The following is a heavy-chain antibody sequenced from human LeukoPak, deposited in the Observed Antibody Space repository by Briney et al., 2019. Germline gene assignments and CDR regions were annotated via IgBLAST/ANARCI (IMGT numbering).Heavy chain of an antibody. CDR2: ISAYNGNT. CDR1: GGTFSSYA. V-gene: IGHV1-18*01. D-gene: IGHD2-2*01. Sequence: ASVKVSCKASGGTFSSYAISWVRQAPGQGLEWMGWISAYNGNTNYAQKLQGRVTMTTDTSTSTAYMELRSLRSDDTAVYYCARVYPPPYQLPTDYWGQGTLVTVSS. J-gene: IGHJ4*02. CDR3: ARVYPPPYQLPTDY.